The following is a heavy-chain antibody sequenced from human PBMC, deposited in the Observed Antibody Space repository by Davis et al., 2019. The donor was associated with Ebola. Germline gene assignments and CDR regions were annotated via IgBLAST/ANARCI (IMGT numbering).Heavy chain of an antibody. J-gene: IGHJ6*02. V-gene: IGHV5-51*01. CDR3: ARVPLRGPYYYYYGVDV. Sequence: GESLKISCKGSGYTFTTYWIGWVRQMPGKGLEWMGIIYPGDSDTRYSPSFQGQVTISADKSISTAYLQWSSLKASDTAMYYCARVPLRGPYYYYYGVDVWGQGTTVTVSS. CDR2: IYPGDSDT. CDR1: GYTFTTYW.